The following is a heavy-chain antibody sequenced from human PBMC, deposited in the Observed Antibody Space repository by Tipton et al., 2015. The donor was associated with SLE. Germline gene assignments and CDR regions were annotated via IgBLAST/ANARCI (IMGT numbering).Heavy chain of an antibody. CDR3: ARENYFDY. J-gene: IGHJ4*02. CDR2: IYYSGST. Sequence: GSLRLSCTVSGGSISSYYWSWIRQPPGKGLEWIGYIYYSGSTNYNPSLKSRVTISVDTSKNQFSLKLSSVTAADTAVYYCARENYFDYWGQGTLVTVSS. V-gene: IGHV4-59*12. CDR1: GGSISSYY.